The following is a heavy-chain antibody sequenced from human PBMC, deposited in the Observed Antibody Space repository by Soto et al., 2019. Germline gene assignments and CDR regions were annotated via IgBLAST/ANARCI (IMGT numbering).Heavy chain of an antibody. CDR1: GGTFSSYA. Sequence: QVQLVQSGAEVEKPGSSVKVSCKASGGTFSSYAISWVRQAPGQGLEWMGGIIPIFGTANYAQKFQGRVTITADESTSTAYMELSSLRSEDTAVYYCARDYFTTSGYEIYYYYGMDVWGQGTTVTASS. V-gene: IGHV1-69*01. D-gene: IGHD5-12*01. J-gene: IGHJ6*02. CDR3: ARDYFTTSGYEIYYYYGMDV. CDR2: IIPIFGTA.